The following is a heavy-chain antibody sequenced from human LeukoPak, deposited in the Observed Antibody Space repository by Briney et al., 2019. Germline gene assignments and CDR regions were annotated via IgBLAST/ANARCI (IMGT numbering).Heavy chain of an antibody. V-gene: IGHV4-38-2*02. Sequence: SETLSLTCTVSGYSISSGYYWGWIRQPPGEGLEWIGNIYHSGSTYYNPSLKSRVTISVDTSKNQFSLKLSSVTAADTAVYYCANMRWLQSTFDYWGRGTLVTVSS. CDR1: GYSISSGYY. CDR3: ANMRWLQSTFDY. J-gene: IGHJ4*02. D-gene: IGHD5-24*01. CDR2: IYHSGST.